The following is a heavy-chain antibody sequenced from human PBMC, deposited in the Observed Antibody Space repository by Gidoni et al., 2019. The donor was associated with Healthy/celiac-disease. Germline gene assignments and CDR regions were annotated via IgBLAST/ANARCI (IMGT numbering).Heavy chain of an antibody. D-gene: IGHD6-19*01. CDR2: INHSGST. J-gene: IGHJ4*02. Sequence: QVQLQQWGPGLLKPSETLSLTCAVYGESFSGYYWSWLRQPPGKGLEWIGEINHSGSTNYNPSLKSRVNISVDTSKNQFSLKLSAVTAADTAVYYCARGRSGWRYWGQGTLVTVSS. CDR3: ARGRSGWRY. V-gene: IGHV4-34*01. CDR1: GESFSGYY.